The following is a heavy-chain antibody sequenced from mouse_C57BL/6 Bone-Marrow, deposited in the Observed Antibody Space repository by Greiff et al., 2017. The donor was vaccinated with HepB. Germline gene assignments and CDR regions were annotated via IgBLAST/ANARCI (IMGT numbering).Heavy chain of an antibody. Sequence: EVHLVESGGGLVQPKGSLKLSCAASGFTFNTYAMHWVRPAPGKGLEWVARIRSKSSNYATYYADSVKDRFTISRDDSQSMLYLQMNNLKTEDTAMYYCVRTESNFWYFDVWGTGTTVTVSS. V-gene: IGHV10-3*01. D-gene: IGHD2-5*01. CDR1: GFTFNTYA. J-gene: IGHJ1*03. CDR3: VRTESNFWYFDV. CDR2: IRSKSSNYAT.